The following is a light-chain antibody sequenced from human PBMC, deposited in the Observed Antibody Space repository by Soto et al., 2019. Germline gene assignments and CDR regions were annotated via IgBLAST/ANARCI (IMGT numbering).Light chain of an antibody. V-gene: IGKV3-20*01. CDR1: ESVNTNY. J-gene: IGKJ1*01. Sequence: EIVLTQSPGTLSLSPGEGATLSCRASESVNTNYFAWYQQKLGQAPRLLIYATSSRATGVPDRFSGSGSGTGFPLTISRLEPEDLGTYYCQQYFGSPWTFGQGTKVEIK. CDR2: ATS. CDR3: QQYFGSPWT.